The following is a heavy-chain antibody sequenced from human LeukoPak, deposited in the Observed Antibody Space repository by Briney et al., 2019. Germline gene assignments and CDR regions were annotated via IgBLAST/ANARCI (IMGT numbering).Heavy chain of an antibody. CDR3: ARGGGGYCSSTSCYLSDVDY. V-gene: IGHV4-31*03. CDR2: IYYSGST. D-gene: IGHD2-2*01. J-gene: IGHJ4*02. Sequence: SETLSLTCTVSGGSISSGGYYWSWIRQHPGKGLEWIGYIYYSGSTYYNPSLKSRVTISVDTSKNQFSLKLSSVTAADTAVYYCARGGGGYCSSTSCYLSDVDYWGQGTLVTVSS. CDR1: GGSISSGGYY.